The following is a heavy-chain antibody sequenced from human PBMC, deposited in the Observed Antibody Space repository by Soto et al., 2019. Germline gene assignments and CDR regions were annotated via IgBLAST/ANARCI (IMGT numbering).Heavy chain of an antibody. V-gene: IGHV2-5*02. CDR3: AHRLTGRGYYCYGMDV. Sequence: QITLKESGPTLVKPTQTLTLTCTFSGFSLSTSGVGVGWIRQPPGKALEWLAIIYWDDDKRYRPSLKSRLTITKETSKNQVVLTMTNMDPVDTATYYCAHRLTGRGYYCYGMDVWGQGTTVTVSS. CDR2: IYWDDDK. CDR1: GFSLSTSGVG. D-gene: IGHD3-10*01. J-gene: IGHJ6*02.